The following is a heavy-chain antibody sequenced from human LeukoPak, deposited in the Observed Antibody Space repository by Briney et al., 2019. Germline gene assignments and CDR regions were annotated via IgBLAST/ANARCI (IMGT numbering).Heavy chain of an antibody. J-gene: IGHJ4*02. Sequence: PGGSLRLSCAVFGFTFSTCPMHWVRQAPGKGLEFVSSISSDGGRTYYADSMKGRFTISRDNSKNTLYLRMDSLRAEDMAVYYCAKSFYCGSGTYAPPAGHWGQGTLVTVSS. CDR1: GFTFSTCP. D-gene: IGHD3-10*01. CDR2: ISSDGGRT. V-gene: IGHV3-64*02. CDR3: AKSFYCGSGTYAPPAGH.